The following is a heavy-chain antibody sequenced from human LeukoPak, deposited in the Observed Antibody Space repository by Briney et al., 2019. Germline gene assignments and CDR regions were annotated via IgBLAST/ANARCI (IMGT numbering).Heavy chain of an antibody. D-gene: IGHD3-16*01. V-gene: IGHV3-7*03. CDR2: IKEYGSEK. J-gene: IGHJ4*02. Sequence: GGSLRLSCAASGFTFSNYWFNWVRQAPGKGLEWLANIKEYGSEKYYVDSVKGRFTISRDNAKNSLFFQMNSLRAEDTAVYYCARTLRGGGALDYWGQGTLVTVSS. CDR1: GFTFSNYW. CDR3: ARTLRGGGALDY.